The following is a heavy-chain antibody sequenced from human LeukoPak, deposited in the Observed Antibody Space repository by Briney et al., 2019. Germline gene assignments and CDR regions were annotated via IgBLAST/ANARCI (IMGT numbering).Heavy chain of an antibody. D-gene: IGHD1-14*01. CDR3: AKEQDNLLLLSHFDS. CDR1: GFTVSSNY. V-gene: IGHV3-53*01. CDR2: IYSGGST. J-gene: IGHJ4*02. Sequence: GGSLRLSCAASGFTVSSNYMSWVRQAPGKGLEWVSVIYSGGSTYYADSVKGRFTIFRDNSMNTLSLQMNSLRVEDTAVYYCAKEQDNLLLLSHFDSWGQGILVTVSA.